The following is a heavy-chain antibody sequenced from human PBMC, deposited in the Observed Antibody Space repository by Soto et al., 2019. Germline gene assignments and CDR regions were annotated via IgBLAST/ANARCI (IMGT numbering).Heavy chain of an antibody. Sequence: EFRRHAYGASGFTCRSYLLRWVRQASGKGLEWVANIKQDGSEKYYVDSVKGRFTISRDNAKNSLYLQMNSLRAEDTAVYYCARDGGTQQLALDYYYYYGMDVWGQG. J-gene: IGHJ6*02. CDR1: GFTCRSYL. V-gene: IGHV3-7*03. D-gene: IGHD6-13*01. CDR3: ARDGGTQQLALDYYYYYGMDV. CDR2: IKQDGSEK.